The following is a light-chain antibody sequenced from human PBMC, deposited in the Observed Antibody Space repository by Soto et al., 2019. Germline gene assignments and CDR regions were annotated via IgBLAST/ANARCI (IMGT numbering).Light chain of an antibody. J-gene: IGLJ1*01. CDR2: EVT. Sequence: QSALTQPPSASGSPGQSVTISCTGTSSDVGGYNYVSWYQQHPGKAPKLMIYEVTKRPSGVPDRFSGPKSGNTASLTVSGLQAEDEADYYCSSYAGSNNLGVFGTGTKLTVL. V-gene: IGLV2-8*01. CDR1: SSDVGGYNY. CDR3: SSYAGSNNLGV.